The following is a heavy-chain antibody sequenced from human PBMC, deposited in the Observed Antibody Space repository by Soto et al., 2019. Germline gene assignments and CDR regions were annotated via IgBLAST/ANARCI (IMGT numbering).Heavy chain of an antibody. J-gene: IGHJ4*02. CDR2: ISYDGSNK. CDR3: XXXXXXXXXXXXX. V-gene: IGHV3-30*03. Sequence: QVQLVESGGGVVQPGRSLRLSCAASGFTFSSYGMHWVRQAPGKGLEWVAVISYDGSNKYYADSVKGRFTISRDNSKNTLYLQMNSLXXXXXXXXXXXXXXXXXXXXXXXXGQGTLVTVSS. CDR1: GFTFSSYG.